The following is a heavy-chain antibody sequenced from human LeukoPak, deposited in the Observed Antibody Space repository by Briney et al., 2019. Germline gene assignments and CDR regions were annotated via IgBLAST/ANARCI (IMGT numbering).Heavy chain of an antibody. Sequence: GASVKVSCKASRYTFTDYYIHWVRQAPGQGLEWMGWISAYNGNTNYAQKLQGRVTMTTDTSTSTAYMELRSLRSDDTAVYYCARDTNPYDFWSGYDPWGQGTLVTVSS. CDR3: ARDTNPYDFWSGYDP. V-gene: IGHV1-18*04. CDR1: RYTFTDYY. J-gene: IGHJ5*02. D-gene: IGHD3-3*01. CDR2: ISAYNGNT.